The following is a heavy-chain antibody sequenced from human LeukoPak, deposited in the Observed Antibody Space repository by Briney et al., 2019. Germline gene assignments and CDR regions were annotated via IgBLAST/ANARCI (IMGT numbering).Heavy chain of an antibody. V-gene: IGHV1-2*02. CDR3: ASGSARYYTSGWYVGYYYYMDV. CDR2: INPNSGGT. D-gene: IGHD6-19*01. J-gene: IGHJ6*03. Sequence: ASVKVSCKASGYTVTGYYMHWVRQAPGQGVEWMGCINPNSGGTNYAQKFQGRVTMTRDTSISTAYMELSRLKSDDTPVYYCASGSARYYTSGWYVGYYYYMDVWGKGTTVTISS. CDR1: GYTVTGYY.